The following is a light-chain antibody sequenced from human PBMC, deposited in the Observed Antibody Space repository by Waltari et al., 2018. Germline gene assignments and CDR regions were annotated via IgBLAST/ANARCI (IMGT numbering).Light chain of an antibody. CDR2: EVS. Sequence: QSALTQPPSASGPPGQSVTISCTGTSRAVGGSNFVSWYQQHPGKAPKLMIYEVSRRPSGVPDRFSGSKSGNTASLTVSGLQAEDEADYYCSSYAGSNNFVFGTGTKVTVL. V-gene: IGLV2-8*01. CDR1: SRAVGGSNF. J-gene: IGLJ1*01. CDR3: SSYAGSNNFV.